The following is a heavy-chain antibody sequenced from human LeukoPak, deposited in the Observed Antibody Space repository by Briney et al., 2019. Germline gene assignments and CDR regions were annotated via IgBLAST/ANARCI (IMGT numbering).Heavy chain of an antibody. CDR3: ARTAERQQMVQGTYFYYYFMDV. Sequence: PSGTLSLTCSVSGASISGYYWTWLRQPAGRGLEWIGRIYTTGSTKYNPSLKSRVIMSVDASKNQFSLNLTSVTAADTAVYFCARTAERQQMVQGTYFYYYFMDVWAKGTTVTISS. J-gene: IGHJ6*03. D-gene: IGHD6-13*01. CDR1: GASISGYY. CDR2: IYTTGST. V-gene: IGHV4-4*07.